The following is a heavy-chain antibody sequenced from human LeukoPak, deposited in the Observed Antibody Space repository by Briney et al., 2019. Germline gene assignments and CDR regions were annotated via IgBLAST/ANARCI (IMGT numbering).Heavy chain of an antibody. D-gene: IGHD5-24*01. CDR2: ISATTIYK. V-gene: IGHV3-21*01. Sequence: GGSLRLSCAASRFTFSNYDMTWVRQAPGKGLEYVSSISATTIYKFSANSVRGRFTISRDNVENSLYLQMNDLRGEDTAVYYFARIGLGRDAYNSFDYWGQGTLVTVSS. J-gene: IGHJ4*02. CDR1: RFTFSNYD. CDR3: ARIGLGRDAYNSFDY.